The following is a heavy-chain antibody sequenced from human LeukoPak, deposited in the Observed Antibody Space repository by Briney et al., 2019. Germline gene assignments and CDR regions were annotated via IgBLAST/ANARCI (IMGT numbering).Heavy chain of an antibody. V-gene: IGHV4-61*08. J-gene: IGHJ6*02. D-gene: IGHD6-13*01. CDR1: GGSISSGGYY. Sequence: SEALSLTCSVSGGSISSGGYYTSWIRQPPVKGLDRIGYIYYSGSTNYNPSLKSRVTISVDTSKNQFSLKLSSVTAADTAVYYCARTTPYSSSCMDVWGQGTTVTVSS. CDR2: IYYSGST. CDR3: ARTTPYSSSCMDV.